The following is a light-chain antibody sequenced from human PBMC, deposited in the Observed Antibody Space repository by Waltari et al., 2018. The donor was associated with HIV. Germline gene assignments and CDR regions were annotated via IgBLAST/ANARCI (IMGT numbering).Light chain of an antibody. CDR3: QSYDSSLVI. CDR1: SSNVGAGYE. CDR2: GNN. Sequence: QSVLTQPPSVSGAPGQRVPISCTGSSSNVGAGYEVHWYQQLPGTTPKLLIYGNNNRPSGVPDRFSGSKSGTSASLAITGLQADDEADYYCQSYDSSLVIFGGGTKLTVL. J-gene: IGLJ2*01. V-gene: IGLV1-40*01.